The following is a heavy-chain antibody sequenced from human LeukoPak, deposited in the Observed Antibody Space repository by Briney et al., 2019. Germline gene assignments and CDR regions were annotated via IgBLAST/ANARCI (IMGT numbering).Heavy chain of an antibody. CDR2: IKGDESAR. CDR1: GFTFSTYW. V-gene: IGHV3-7*01. CDR3: ARDVGGSLDY. D-gene: IGHD1-26*01. Sequence: GGSLRLSCAASGFTFSTYWMAWVRQAPGKGLEWVANIKGDESARHQADSVKGRFTISRDNAQNSVYLQMSSLRGEDTAVYYCARDVGGSLDYWGQGTLVTVSS. J-gene: IGHJ4*02.